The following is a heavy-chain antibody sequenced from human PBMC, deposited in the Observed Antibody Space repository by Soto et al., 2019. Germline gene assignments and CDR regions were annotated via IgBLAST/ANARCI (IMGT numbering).Heavy chain of an antibody. Sequence: QVQLQQWGAGLLKPSETLSLTCAVYGGSFSGYYWSWIRQPPGKGLEWIGEINHSGSTNYNPSLKSRVTISVDTSKNQFSLKRSSVTAADTAVYYCARGGYDFLSGYFGTNFDYWGQGTLVTVSS. CDR3: ARGGYDFLSGYFGTNFDY. D-gene: IGHD3-3*01. V-gene: IGHV4-34*01. CDR2: INHSGST. J-gene: IGHJ4*02. CDR1: GGSFSGYY.